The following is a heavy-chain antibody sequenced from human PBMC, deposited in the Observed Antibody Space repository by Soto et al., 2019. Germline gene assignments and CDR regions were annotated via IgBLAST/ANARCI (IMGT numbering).Heavy chain of an antibody. CDR3: ATSYCGNECQPNRAFYYFGWDX. CDR1: GGTFSDFT. CDR2: IIPILEAT. J-gene: IGHJ6*01. V-gene: IGHV1-69*01. D-gene: IGHD2-21*01. Sequence: QVQLVQSGAEVRKPGSSVKVSCRASGGTFSDFTVTWVRQAPGQGLEWMGGIIPILEATKYAQTFQDRVTFTADESTSTVFMELSSLRSEDTAVYFCATSYCGNECQPNRAFYYFGWDXX.